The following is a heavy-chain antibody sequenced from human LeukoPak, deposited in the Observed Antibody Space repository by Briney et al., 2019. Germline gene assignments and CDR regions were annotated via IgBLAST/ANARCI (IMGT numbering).Heavy chain of an antibody. D-gene: IGHD3-22*01. Sequence: KPSETLSLTCAVYGGSFSGYYWSWIRQPPGKGLEWIGEINHSGSTNYNPSLKSRVTISVDTSKNQFSLKLSSVTAADTAVYYCAREAYYYDSSGSGDYWGQGTLVTVSS. CDR3: AREAYYYDSSGSGDY. J-gene: IGHJ4*02. CDR2: INHSGST. V-gene: IGHV4-34*01. CDR1: GGSFSGYY.